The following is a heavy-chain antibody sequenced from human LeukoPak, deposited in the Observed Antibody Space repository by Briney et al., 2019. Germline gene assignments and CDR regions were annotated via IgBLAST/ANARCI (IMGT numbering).Heavy chain of an antibody. D-gene: IGHD6-13*01. J-gene: IGHJ4*02. V-gene: IGHV3-66*01. CDR1: GFTVSSNY. CDR2: IYSGGST. CDR3: ARGSVAAAVSYYFDY. Sequence: GGSLRLSCAASGFTVSSNYMSRVRQAPGKGLEWVSVIYSGGSTYYADSVKGRFTISRDNSKNTLYLQMNSLRAEDTAVYYCARGSVAAAVSYYFDYWGQGTLVTVSS.